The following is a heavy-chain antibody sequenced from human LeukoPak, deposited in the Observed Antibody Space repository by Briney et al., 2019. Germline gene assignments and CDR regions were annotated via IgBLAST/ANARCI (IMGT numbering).Heavy chain of an antibody. Sequence: SETLSLTCTVSGGSISSYYWSWIRQPAGKGLEWIGRIYTSESTNHNPSLKSRVTMSVDTSKNQFSLKLSSVTAADTAVYYCARDRAIVVGGHFDYWGQGTLVTVSS. J-gene: IGHJ4*02. CDR3: ARDRAIVVGGHFDY. CDR2: IYTSEST. V-gene: IGHV4-4*07. D-gene: IGHD3-22*01. CDR1: GGSISSYY.